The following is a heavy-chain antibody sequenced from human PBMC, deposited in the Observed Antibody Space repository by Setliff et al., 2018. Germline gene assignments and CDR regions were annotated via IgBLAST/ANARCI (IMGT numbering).Heavy chain of an antibody. V-gene: IGHV4-61*09. CDR2: IYTSWST. CDR3: ARMSGFQYMDV. CDR1: DGSISSRHYY. J-gene: IGHJ6*03. D-gene: IGHD3-3*01. Sequence: PSETLSLTCTVSDGSISSRHYYWSWIRQPAGKGLEWLGQIYTSWSTNYNPSLKGRATLXXXASXRQXSLKLTSVTAADTAVYYCARMSGFQYMDVWGKGTTVT.